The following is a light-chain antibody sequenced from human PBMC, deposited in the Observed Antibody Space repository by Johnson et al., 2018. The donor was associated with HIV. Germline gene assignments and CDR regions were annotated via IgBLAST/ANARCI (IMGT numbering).Light chain of an antibody. V-gene: IGLV1-51*02. CDR1: SSNIGNNY. Sequence: QSVLTQPPSVSAAPGQKVTISCSGSSSNIGNNYVSWYQQLPGTAPKLLIYENNKRPSGIPDRFSGSKSGTSATLGITGLQTGAEADYYCGTWDSSLSAAVFGTVTKVTVL. CDR2: ENN. J-gene: IGLJ1*01. CDR3: GTWDSSLSAAV.